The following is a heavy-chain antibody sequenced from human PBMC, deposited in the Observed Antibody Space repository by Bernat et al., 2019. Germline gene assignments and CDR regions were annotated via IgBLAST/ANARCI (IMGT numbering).Heavy chain of an antibody. CDR3: ARIPRTAFDY. J-gene: IGHJ4*02. D-gene: IGHD1-7*01. CDR2: INPGNGKT. Sequence: QVQLVQSGAEVKKPGASVKVSCKASGYTLTSHTIHWVRQAPGQRLEWMGWINPGNGKTEYSQKFQGRVTITTDTSASTAYMDLSSLRSEDTAVYYCARIPRTAFDYWGQGTLVTVSS. CDR1: GYTLTSHT. V-gene: IGHV1-3*01.